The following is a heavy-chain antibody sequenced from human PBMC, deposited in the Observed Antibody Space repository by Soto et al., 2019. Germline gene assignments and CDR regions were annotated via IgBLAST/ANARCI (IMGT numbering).Heavy chain of an antibody. CDR3: ARGSYDYCRGDCSSH. V-gene: IGHV1-18*01. CDR1: GYTFTSYA. CDR2: ISAYNGNT. D-gene: IGHD2-21*02. Sequence: QVQLVQSGAEVKKPGASVKVSCKASGYTFTSYAISWLRQAPGQGLEWMGWISAYNGNTNYAQKLQGRVTMTTDTSTSTAYRELTSLRSDDTAVYYCARGSYDYCRGDCSSHWGQGTLVTVSS. J-gene: IGHJ4*02.